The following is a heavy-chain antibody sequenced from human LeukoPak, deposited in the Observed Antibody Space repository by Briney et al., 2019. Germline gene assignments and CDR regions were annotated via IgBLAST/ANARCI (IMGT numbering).Heavy chain of an antibody. CDR1: GGSISSYY. CDR2: IYYSGST. Sequence: SETLSLTCTVSGGSISSYYWGWIRQPPGKGLEWIGSIYYSGSTSYNPSLKSRVTVSVDTSKNQFSLKLSSVTAADTAVYYCARQRLLWFGDPTPDYFDYWGQGTLVTVSS. D-gene: IGHD3-10*01. J-gene: IGHJ4*02. CDR3: ARQRLLWFGDPTPDYFDY. V-gene: IGHV4-39*01.